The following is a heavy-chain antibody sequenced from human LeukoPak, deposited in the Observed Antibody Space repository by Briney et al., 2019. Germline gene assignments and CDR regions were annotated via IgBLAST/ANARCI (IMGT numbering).Heavy chain of an antibody. CDR1: GFNFDEYA. J-gene: IGHJ6*03. Sequence: PGGSLRLSCAASGFNFDEYAMHWVRQAPGKGLEWVSGISWNSGTIRYADSVKGRFTISRDNAKNSLYLEMNSLRAEDMGLYYCAKGQKYHYYYYMDVWGRGTTVSVSS. CDR2: ISWNSGTI. CDR3: AKGQKYHYYYYMDV. V-gene: IGHV3-9*03.